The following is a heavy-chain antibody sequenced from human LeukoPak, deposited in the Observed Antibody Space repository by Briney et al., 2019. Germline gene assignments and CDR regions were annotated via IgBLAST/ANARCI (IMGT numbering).Heavy chain of an antibody. D-gene: IGHD3-22*01. V-gene: IGHV3-30*02. CDR3: AKDPLAYYYDSSGPFDY. Sequence: PGGSLRLSCAASGFTFSSYGMHWVRQAPGKGLEWVAFIRYDGSNKYYADSVKGRFTISRDNSKNTLYLQMNSLRAEDTAVYYCAKDPLAYYYDSSGPFDYWGQGTLVTVSS. CDR2: IRYDGSNK. J-gene: IGHJ4*02. CDR1: GFTFSSYG.